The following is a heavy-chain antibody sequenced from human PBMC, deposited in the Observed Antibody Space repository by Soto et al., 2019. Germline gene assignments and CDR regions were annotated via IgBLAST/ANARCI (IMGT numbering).Heavy chain of an antibody. CDR3: GIVFPDVWVEPGVVRGYLDT. CDR1: ADSFSSYG. D-gene: IGHD3-3*01. V-gene: IGHV1-69*01. J-gene: IGHJ4*02. Sequence: QVQLVQSGAEVKEPGSAVKVSCKAPADSFSSYGISWVRQAPGQGLEWMGGIIPIFGTTNYAEKFQGRGTITADESTNTAYMELSSLRSEDTALYYCGIVFPDVWVEPGVVRGYLDTWGRGTLVTVSS. CDR2: IIPIFGTT.